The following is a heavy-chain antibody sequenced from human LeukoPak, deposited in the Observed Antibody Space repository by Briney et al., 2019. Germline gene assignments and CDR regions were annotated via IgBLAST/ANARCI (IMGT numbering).Heavy chain of an antibody. J-gene: IGHJ4*02. Sequence: GGTLRLSCAASGFTFSSYGMSWVRQAPGKGLEWVSGISGSGGSTYYADSVKGRFTISRDNSQNTLNLQMNSLRAEDTAIYYCAKDHDLWGSYPFDYWGQGTLVTVSS. CDR2: ISGSGGST. V-gene: IGHV3-23*01. CDR3: AKDHDLWGSYPFDY. CDR1: GFTFSSYG. D-gene: IGHD3-16*02.